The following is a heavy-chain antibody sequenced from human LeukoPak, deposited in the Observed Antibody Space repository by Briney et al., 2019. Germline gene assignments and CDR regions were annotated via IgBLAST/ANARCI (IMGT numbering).Heavy chain of an antibody. CDR1: GFTFDDYG. V-gene: IGHV3-20*04. CDR3: ARDLPYSGSYYYYYYMDV. J-gene: IGHJ6*03. CDR2: INWNGGST. Sequence: LGGSLRLSCAASGFTFDDYGMSWVRQAPGKGLEWVSGINWNGGSTGYADSVKGRFTISRDNAKNSLYLQMNSLRAEDTALYYCARDLPYSGSYYYYYYMDVWGKGTTVTVSS. D-gene: IGHD1-26*01.